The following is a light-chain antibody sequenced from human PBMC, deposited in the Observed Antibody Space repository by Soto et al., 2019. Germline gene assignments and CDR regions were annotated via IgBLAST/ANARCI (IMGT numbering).Light chain of an antibody. V-gene: IGKV3-11*01. CDR3: KQRSDWPIT. Sequence: EIVLTQSPASLSLYPGERATLSCRASQSVDSHLVWYQQKPGQAPRRLIFAASNRATGIPGRFSGSGSGTDFTLAINRLEPDDFGVYYGKQRSDWPITFVQGTRLEIK. J-gene: IGKJ5*01. CDR2: AAS. CDR1: QSVDSH.